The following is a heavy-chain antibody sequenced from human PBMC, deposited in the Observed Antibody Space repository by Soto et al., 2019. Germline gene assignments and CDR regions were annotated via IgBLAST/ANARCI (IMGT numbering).Heavy chain of an antibody. CDR1: GFPFGNYH. Sequence: EVHLLESGGGLVQPGGSLRLSCEASGFPFGNYHMSWVRQAPGKGLEWVAGISAGGDGTTYADSVKGRFTISRDNSRNTVFLQMDSLRAEDTAVYYCAKDRQYPRDYFHYWGQGTLVTVSS. J-gene: IGHJ4*02. D-gene: IGHD4-4*01. CDR2: ISAGGDGT. CDR3: AKDRQYPRDYFHY. V-gene: IGHV3-23*01.